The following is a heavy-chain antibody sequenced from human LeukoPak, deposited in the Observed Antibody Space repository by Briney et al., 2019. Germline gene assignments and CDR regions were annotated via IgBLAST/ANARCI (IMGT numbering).Heavy chain of an antibody. Sequence: SETLSLTWTVSGGSISSYYWSWIRQPAGKGLEWIGRIYTSGSTNYNPSLKSRVTMSVDTSKNQFSLKLSSVTAADTAVYYCARAHVVPAAPRYYMDVWGKGTTVTVSS. J-gene: IGHJ6*03. CDR2: IYTSGST. CDR1: GGSISSYY. V-gene: IGHV4-4*07. D-gene: IGHD2-2*01. CDR3: ARAHVVPAAPRYYMDV.